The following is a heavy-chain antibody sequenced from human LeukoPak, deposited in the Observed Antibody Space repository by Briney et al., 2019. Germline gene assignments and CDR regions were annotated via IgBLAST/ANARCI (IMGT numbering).Heavy chain of an antibody. CDR1: GFTFSSYG. CDR3: ARGPIAARPPLHLAY. CDR2: IRYDGSNK. D-gene: IGHD6-6*01. J-gene: IGHJ4*02. V-gene: IGHV3-30*02. Sequence: GGSLRLSCAASGFTFSSYGMHWVRQAPGKGLEWVAFIRYDGSNKYYADSVKGRFTISRDNSKNTLYLQMNSLRAEDTAVYYCARGPIAARPPLHLAYWGQGTLVTVSS.